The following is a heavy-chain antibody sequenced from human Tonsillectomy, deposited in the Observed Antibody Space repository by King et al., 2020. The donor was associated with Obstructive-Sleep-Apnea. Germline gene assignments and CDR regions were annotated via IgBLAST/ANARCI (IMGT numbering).Heavy chain of an antibody. J-gene: IGHJ4*02. Sequence: VQLVESGGVVVQPGGSLRLSCEASGFMFVDYAMHWVRQAPGKGLEGGSLCNWDGGTTSYADTVKVRFTISRDNIKNSLYLHTNSLRVEDTCLYYCAKDSSSSWYYFDYWGQGTLVTVSS. CDR3: AKDSSSSWYYFDY. V-gene: IGHV3-43D*03. CDR1: GFMFVDYA. D-gene: IGHD6-13*01. CDR2: CNWDGGTT.